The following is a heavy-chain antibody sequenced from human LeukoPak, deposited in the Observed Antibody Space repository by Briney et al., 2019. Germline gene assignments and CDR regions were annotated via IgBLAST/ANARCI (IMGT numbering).Heavy chain of an antibody. CDR1: GFTFSRYA. J-gene: IGHJ4*02. D-gene: IGHD3/OR15-3a*01. CDR3: ARADGTGGPYDY. V-gene: IGHV3-30*02. CDR2: IRYDGSNK. Sequence: GGSLRLSCAASGFTFSRYAMHWVRQAPGKGLEWVAFIRYDGSNKYYAGSVKGRFTISRDNSKNTLYLQMNSLRAEDTAIYYCARADGTGGPYDYWGQGTLVTVSS.